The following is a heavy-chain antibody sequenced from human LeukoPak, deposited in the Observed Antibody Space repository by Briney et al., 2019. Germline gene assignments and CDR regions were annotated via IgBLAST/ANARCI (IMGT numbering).Heavy chain of an antibody. CDR2: MSSSGRTI. CDR1: GFTFSDYY. D-gene: IGHD3-22*01. V-gene: IGHV3-11*01. CDR3: ANLVEYDSSGPGGYFDY. J-gene: IGHJ4*02. Sequence: GGSLRLSWAASGFTFSDYYMSWIRQAPGKGREGISYMSSSGRTIYYADSVKGRFTLSRANDTNSMYLQMNSMRAEDTAVYYCANLVEYDSSGPGGYFDYWGQGTLVTVSS.